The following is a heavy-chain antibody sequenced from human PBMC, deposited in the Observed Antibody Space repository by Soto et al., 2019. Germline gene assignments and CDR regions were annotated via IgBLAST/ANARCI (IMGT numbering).Heavy chain of an antibody. V-gene: IGHV4-34*01. CDR3: ARSVSGNDY. CDR1: GGSFSGDY. CDR2: INHSGGT. J-gene: IGHJ4*02. Sequence: SETLSLTCVVYGGSFSGDYWSWIRQPPGKGLEWIGEINHSGGTNYNPSLKSRVTISADTSKNQFSLKLSSVTAADTAVYYCARSVSGNDYWGQGTLVTVYS. D-gene: IGHD1-1*01.